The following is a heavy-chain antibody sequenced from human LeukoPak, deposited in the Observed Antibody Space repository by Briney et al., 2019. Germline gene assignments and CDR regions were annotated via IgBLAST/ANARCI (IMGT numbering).Heavy chain of an antibody. CDR1: GYTFTSYY. CDR3: ARIAYYYDSSEY. D-gene: IGHD3-22*01. CDR2: INPSGGST. Sequence: ASVKVSCKASGYTFTSYYMHWVRQAPGQGLEWMGIINPSGGSTSYAQKVQGRVTMTRDMSTSTVYMELSSRRSEDTAVYYCARIAYYYDSSEYWGQGTLVTVSS. J-gene: IGHJ4*02. V-gene: IGHV1-46*01.